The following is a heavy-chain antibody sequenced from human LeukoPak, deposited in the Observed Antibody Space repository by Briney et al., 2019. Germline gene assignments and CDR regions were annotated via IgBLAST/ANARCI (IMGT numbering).Heavy chain of an antibody. V-gene: IGHV3-15*01. CDR2: IKSKTDGGTT. J-gene: IGHJ4*02. D-gene: IGHD6-13*01. CDR1: GFTFSNAW. Sequence: GGSLRLSXAASGFTFSNAWMSWVRQAPGKGLEWVGRIKSKTDGGTTVYAAPVKGRFTISRDDSKNTLYLQMNSLKTEDTAVYYCTTVRLAAADHFDYWGQGTLATVSS. CDR3: TTVRLAAADHFDY.